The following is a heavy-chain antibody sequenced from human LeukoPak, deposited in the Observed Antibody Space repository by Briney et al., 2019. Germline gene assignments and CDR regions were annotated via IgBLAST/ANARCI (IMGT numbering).Heavy chain of an antibody. CDR3: ATYRQVLLPFES. CDR1: GCTFSSYT. Sequence: GGSLRLSCAASGCTFSSYTMNWVREAPGKGLEWISYISTSTSTIYYADSVKGRFTISRDNAKNSLYLQMNSLRVEDTAIYYCATYRQVLLPFESWGQGTLVTVSS. J-gene: IGHJ4*02. D-gene: IGHD2-8*02. V-gene: IGHV3-48*01. CDR2: ISTSTSTI.